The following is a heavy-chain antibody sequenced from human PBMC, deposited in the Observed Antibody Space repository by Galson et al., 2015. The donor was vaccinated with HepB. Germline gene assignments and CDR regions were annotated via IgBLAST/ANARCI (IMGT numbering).Heavy chain of an antibody. CDR2: ISSSGSTI. J-gene: IGHJ6*03. CDR1: GFTFSDYY. CDR3: AREVWELGYYYYMDV. V-gene: IGHV3-11*01. D-gene: IGHD1-26*01. Sequence: SLRLSCAASGFTFSDYYMSWIRQAPGKGLEWVSYISSSGSTIYYADSVKGRFTISRDNAKNSLYLQMNSLRAEDTAVYYCAREVWELGYYYYMDVWGKGTTVTVSS.